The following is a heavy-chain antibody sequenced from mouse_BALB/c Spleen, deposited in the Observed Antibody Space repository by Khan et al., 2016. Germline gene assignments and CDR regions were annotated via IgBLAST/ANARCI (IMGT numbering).Heavy chain of an antibody. V-gene: IGHV1-7*01. CDR1: GYTFTSYW. CDR3: ARKYGNYFDY. J-gene: IGHJ2*01. Sequence: QVQLQQPGAELAKPGASVKMSCKASGYTFTSYWMHWVKQRPGQGLEWIGYINPSTGYTEYNQKFKDKATLTADKSSSTAYMQLSSLTSEDSAVYYCARKYGNYFDYWSQDTTLTISS. D-gene: IGHD2-10*02. CDR2: INPSTGYT.